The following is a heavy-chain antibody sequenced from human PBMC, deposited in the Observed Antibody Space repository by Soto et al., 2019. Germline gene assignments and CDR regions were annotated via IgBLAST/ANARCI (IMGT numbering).Heavy chain of an antibody. J-gene: IGHJ6*02. CDR3: AVVPAANGHYGMDV. D-gene: IGHD2-2*01. CDR2: ISSSSSTI. V-gene: IGHV3-48*01. Sequence: EVQLVESGGGLVQPGGSLRLSCAASGFTFSSYSMNWVRQAPGKGLEWVSYISSSSSTIYYADSVKGRFTISRDNAKNSLYLQRNRLRAEDTAVYYCAVVPAANGHYGMDVWGQGTTVTVSS. CDR1: GFTFSSYS.